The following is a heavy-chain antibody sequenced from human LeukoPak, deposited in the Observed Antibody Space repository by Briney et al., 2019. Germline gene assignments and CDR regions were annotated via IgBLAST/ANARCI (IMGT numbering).Heavy chain of an antibody. V-gene: IGHV4-31*03. J-gene: IGHJ3*02. D-gene: IGHD6-13*01. CDR1: GGSISSGGYY. CDR2: IYYSGST. CDR3: AREGIAAASDAFDI. Sequence: SETLSLTCTVSGGSISSGGYYWSWIRQHPGKGLEWIGYIYYSGSTYYNPSLKSRVTISVDTSKNQFSLKLSSVTAADTAVYYCAREGIAAASDAFDIWGQGTMVTVSS.